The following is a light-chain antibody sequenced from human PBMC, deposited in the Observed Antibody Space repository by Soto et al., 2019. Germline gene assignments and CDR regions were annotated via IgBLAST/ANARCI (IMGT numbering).Light chain of an antibody. CDR2: GAS. CDR1: QSISSDH. V-gene: IGKV3-20*01. Sequence: EIVLTQSPGILSLSPGERATLACRASQSISSDHLAWYQQRPGQSPRLLIYGASSRTTGVPDWFSGSGSGTDFTLTISRLEPEDFAVYYCQHYRSAPFTFGPGTKVDIK. J-gene: IGKJ3*01. CDR3: QHYRSAPFT.